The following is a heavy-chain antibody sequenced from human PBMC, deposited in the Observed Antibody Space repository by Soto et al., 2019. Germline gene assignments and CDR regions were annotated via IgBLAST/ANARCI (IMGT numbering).Heavy chain of an antibody. J-gene: IGHJ4*02. D-gene: IGHD4-17*01. CDR3: AKARIRKTTVTRFDY. CDR1: GFTFSSYA. Sequence: GGSLRLSCAASGFTFSSYAMSWVRQATEKGLEWVSAISGSGGSTYYADSVKGRFTISRDNSKNTLYLQMNSLRAEDTAVYYCAKARIRKTTVTRFDYWGQGTLVTVSS. V-gene: IGHV3-23*01. CDR2: ISGSGGST.